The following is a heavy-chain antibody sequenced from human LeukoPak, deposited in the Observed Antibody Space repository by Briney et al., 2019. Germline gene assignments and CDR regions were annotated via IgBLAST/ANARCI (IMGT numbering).Heavy chain of an antibody. D-gene: IGHD3-22*01. CDR1: GGSISSSSYY. CDR2: IYYSGST. J-gene: IGHJ4*02. CDR3: ASPLSGSNDY. Sequence: SETLSLTCTVSGGSISSSSYYWGWIRQPPGKGLEWIGSIYYSGSTYYNPSLKGRVTISVDTSKNQFSLKLSSVTAADTAVYYCASPLSGSNDYWGQGTLVTVSS. V-gene: IGHV4-39*01.